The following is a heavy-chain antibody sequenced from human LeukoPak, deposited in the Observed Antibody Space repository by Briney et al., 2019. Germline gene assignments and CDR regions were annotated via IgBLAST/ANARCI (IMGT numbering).Heavy chain of an antibody. J-gene: IGHJ6*02. CDR2: IIPIFGTA. CDR1: GGTFSSYA. D-gene: IGHD3-3*01. Sequence: SVKVSCTASGGTFSSYAISWVRQAPGQGLEWMGGIIPIFGTANYAQKFRGRVTITADESTSTAYMELSSLRSEDTAVYYCARRRITIFGVVIMWYGMDVWGQGTTVTVSS. CDR3: ARRRITIFGVVIMWYGMDV. V-gene: IGHV1-69*13.